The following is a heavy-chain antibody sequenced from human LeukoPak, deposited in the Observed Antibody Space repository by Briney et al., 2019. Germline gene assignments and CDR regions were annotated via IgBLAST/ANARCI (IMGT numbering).Heavy chain of an antibody. D-gene: IGHD4-17*01. CDR2: INHSGST. J-gene: IGHJ4*02. CDR1: GGSFSGYY. V-gene: IGHV4-34*01. CDR3: SVAGPYDYGEVY. Sequence: KPSETLSLTCAVYGGSFSGYYWSWVRQPPGKGLEWIGEINHSGSTNYIPSLKSLVTISVDTSKNQFSLKLSSVTAADTAVYYCSVAGPYDYGEVYWGQGTLVTVSS.